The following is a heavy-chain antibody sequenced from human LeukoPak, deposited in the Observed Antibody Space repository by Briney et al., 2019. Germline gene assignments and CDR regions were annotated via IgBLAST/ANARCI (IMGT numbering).Heavy chain of an antibody. V-gene: IGHV3-53*01. J-gene: IGHJ4*02. CDR2: IYSGGST. CDR1: GFTVSSNY. Sequence: GGSLRLSCAASGFTVSSNYMSWVRQAPGKGLEWVSVIYSGGSTYYADSVKGRFTISRDNSKNTLYLQMNSLRAEDTAVYYCARRAGSSWSFDYWGQGTLVTVSS. D-gene: IGHD6-13*01. CDR3: ARRAGSSWSFDY.